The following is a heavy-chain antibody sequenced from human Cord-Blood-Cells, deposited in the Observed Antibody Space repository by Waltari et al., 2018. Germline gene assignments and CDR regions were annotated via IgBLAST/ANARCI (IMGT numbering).Heavy chain of an antibody. CDR2: INSDGSST. CDR3: ARERSGSYWSAFDI. Sequence: EVQLVESGGGLVQHGGPLRLSCAASGFTFSTYCMHWFHHAPGKGLVWVSRINSDGSSTSYADSVKGRFTISRDNAKNTLYLQMNSLRAEDTAVYYCARERSGSYWSAFDIWGQGTMVTVSS. J-gene: IGHJ3*02. V-gene: IGHV3-74*01. CDR1: GFTFSTYC. D-gene: IGHD1-26*01.